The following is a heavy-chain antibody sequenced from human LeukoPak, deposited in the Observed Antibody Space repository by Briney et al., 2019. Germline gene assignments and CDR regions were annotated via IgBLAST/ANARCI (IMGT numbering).Heavy chain of an antibody. CDR2: INPHSGAT. CDR3: ARDHNWGPDY. CDR1: GYTFTGYY. J-gene: IGHJ4*02. D-gene: IGHD7-27*01. V-gene: IGHV1-2*02. Sequence: GASVKVSCKASGYTFTGYYIHWVRQAPGQGPEWMGWINPHSGATNYAQKFQGRVSLTRDTSISTAYMELSRLTSDDTAVYYCARDHNWGPDYWGQGTLVSVSS.